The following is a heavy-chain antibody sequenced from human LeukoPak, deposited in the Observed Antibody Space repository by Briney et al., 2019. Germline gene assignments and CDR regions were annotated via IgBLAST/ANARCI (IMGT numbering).Heavy chain of an antibody. D-gene: IGHD2-21*02. V-gene: IGHV4-4*07. J-gene: IGHJ4*02. CDR1: GGSISTYY. Sequence: SETLSLTCTVSGGSISTYYFSWIRQPAGKGLEWIGHIYISGSTSYNPSLKSRVTMSVDTSKNQFSLKLSSVTAADAAVYYCARLPSDCGGNCYPGGYFDYWGQGTLVTVSS. CDR2: IYISGST. CDR3: ARLPSDCGGNCYPGGYFDY.